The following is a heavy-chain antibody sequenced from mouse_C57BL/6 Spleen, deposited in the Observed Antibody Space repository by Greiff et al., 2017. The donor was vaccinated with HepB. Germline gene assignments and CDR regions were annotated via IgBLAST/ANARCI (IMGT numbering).Heavy chain of an antibody. CDR1: GYTFTSYW. CDR3: ARGDYYGSSPRFAY. Sequence: QVQLQQPGAELVRPGTSVKLSCKASGYTFTSYWMHWVKQRPGQGLEWIGVIDPSDSYTNYNQKFKGNATLTVDTSSSTAYMQLSSLTSEDSAVYYCARGDYYGSSPRFAYWGQGTLVTVSA. CDR2: IDPSDSYT. J-gene: IGHJ3*01. D-gene: IGHD1-1*01. V-gene: IGHV1-59*01.